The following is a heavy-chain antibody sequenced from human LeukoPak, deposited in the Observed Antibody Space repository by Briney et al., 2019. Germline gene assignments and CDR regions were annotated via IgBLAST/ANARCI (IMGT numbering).Heavy chain of an antibody. D-gene: IGHD4-17*01. J-gene: IGHJ3*02. Sequence: GGSLRLSCAASGFTFSSSGMHWVRQAPGKGLEWVAVISYDGSNKYYADSVKGRFTISRDNSKNTLYLQMNSLRAEDTAVYYCARVATVTTYDAFDIWGQGTMVTVSS. CDR2: ISYDGSNK. CDR1: GFTFSSSG. CDR3: ARVATVTTYDAFDI. V-gene: IGHV3-30*19.